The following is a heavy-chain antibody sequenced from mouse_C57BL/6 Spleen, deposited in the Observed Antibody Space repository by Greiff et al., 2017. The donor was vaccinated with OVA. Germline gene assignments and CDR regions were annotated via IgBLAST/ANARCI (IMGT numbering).Heavy chain of an antibody. CDR1: GYTFTDYE. CDR2: IDPETGGT. CDR3: TRFVISTVVAPFAY. D-gene: IGHD1-1*01. Sequence: QVQLQQSGAELVRPGASVTLSCKASGYTFTDYEMHWVKQTPVPGLEWIGAIDPETGGTAYNQKFKGKAILTADKSSSTAYMELLSLPSDDSSVYYCTRFVISTVVAPFAYWGQGTLVTVSA. J-gene: IGHJ3*01. V-gene: IGHV1-15*01.